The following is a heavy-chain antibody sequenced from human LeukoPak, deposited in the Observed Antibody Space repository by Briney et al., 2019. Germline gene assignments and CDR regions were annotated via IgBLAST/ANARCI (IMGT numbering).Heavy chain of an antibody. Sequence: SETLSLTCTVSGGSISSGSYFWSWIRQPAGKGLEWIGRIYTSGSTNYNPSLKSRVTISVDTSKNQFSLKLSSVTAADRAVYYCARGGSGWNYYYYYMDVWGEGTTVTISS. CDR3: ARGGSGWNYYYYYMDV. J-gene: IGHJ6*03. CDR2: IYTSGST. V-gene: IGHV4-61*02. CDR1: GGSISSGSYF. D-gene: IGHD6-19*01.